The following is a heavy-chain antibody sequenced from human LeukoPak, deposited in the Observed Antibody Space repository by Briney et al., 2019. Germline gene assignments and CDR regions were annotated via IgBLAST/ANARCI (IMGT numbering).Heavy chain of an antibody. D-gene: IGHD3-10*01. V-gene: IGHV3-30*18. CDR2: ISYDGSNK. Sequence: PGGSLRLSCAASVFTFSSYGMHWVRQAPGKGLEWVAVISYDGSNKYYADSVKGRFTISRDNSKNTLYLQMNSLRAEDTAVYYCAKAFYGSGSYRGVDYWGQGTLVTVSS. CDR3: AKAFYGSGSYRGVDY. J-gene: IGHJ4*02. CDR1: VFTFSSYG.